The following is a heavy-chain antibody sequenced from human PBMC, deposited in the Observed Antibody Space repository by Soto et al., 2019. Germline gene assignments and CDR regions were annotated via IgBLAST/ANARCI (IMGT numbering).Heavy chain of an antibody. V-gene: IGHV1-46*01. D-gene: IGHD4-17*01. J-gene: IGHJ4*02. CDR2: ISPSGDRT. CDR1: GYTFTSYH. CDR3: ARDGGNYGDDDY. Sequence: QVQLVQSGAVVKKPGASVKISCKASGYTFTSYHMDWVRQAPGQGLEWMGKISPSGDRTWFAQKFRGRVTMTSDTSTSTDYMELSSLRSEDTAVYYCARDGGNYGDDDYWGQGTLVTVSS.